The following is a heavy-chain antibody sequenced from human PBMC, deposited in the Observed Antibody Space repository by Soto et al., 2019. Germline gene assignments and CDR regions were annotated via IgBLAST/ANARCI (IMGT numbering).Heavy chain of an antibody. CDR3: APEGYYYDSSGYELGY. V-gene: IGHV3-23*01. Sequence: GGSLRLSCAASGFTFSSYAMSWVRQAPGKGLEWVSAISGSGGSTYYADSVKGRFTISRDNSKNTLYLQMNSLRAEDTAVYYCAPEGYYYDSSGYELGYWGKGTLVTVSS. CDR1: GFTFSSYA. CDR2: ISGSGGST. J-gene: IGHJ4*02. D-gene: IGHD3-22*01.